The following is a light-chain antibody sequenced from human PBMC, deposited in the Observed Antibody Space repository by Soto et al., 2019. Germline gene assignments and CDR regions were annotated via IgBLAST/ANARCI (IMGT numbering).Light chain of an antibody. J-gene: IGKJ4*01. CDR3: QQYCSSPLT. V-gene: IGKV3-20*01. Sequence: EIVLAQSPGTLSLSPGQRATLSCRASQSVSRDYVAWYQHKPGQAPRLLIYAATSRPSGIPDRFGGSGSGTDFTLTISRLEPEDFALYYCQQYCSSPLTFGGGTRVEFK. CDR2: AAT. CDR1: QSVSRDY.